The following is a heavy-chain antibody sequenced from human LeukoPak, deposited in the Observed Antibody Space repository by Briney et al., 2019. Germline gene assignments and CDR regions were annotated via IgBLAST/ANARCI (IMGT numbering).Heavy chain of an antibody. CDR2: IYTTGRT. V-gene: IGHV4-4*07. J-gene: IGHJ4*02. CDR1: GGSIKSYW. CDR3: ARAGYTISSYRFGY. D-gene: IGHD3-16*02. Sequence: PSETLSLMCSVSGGSIKSYWWSWIRQPAGKGLEFIGRIYTTGRTNYNPSLKSRVSMSVDTSKNEFSLELRSVTAADTAVYFCARAGYTISSYRFGYWGQGALVTVSS.